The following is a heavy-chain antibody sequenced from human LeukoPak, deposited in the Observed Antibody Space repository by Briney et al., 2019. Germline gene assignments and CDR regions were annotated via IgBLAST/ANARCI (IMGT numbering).Heavy chain of an antibody. J-gene: IGHJ6*02. V-gene: IGHV3-21*01. CDR1: GFTFSSYS. Sequence: PGGSLRLSCAASGFTFSSYSMNWVRQAPGKGLEWVSSISSSSSYIYYADSVKGRFTISRDNAKNSLYLQMNSLRAEDTAVYYCARDRDYYDSSGYYYRHGGYYYYYGMDVWGQGTTVTVSS. D-gene: IGHD3-22*01. CDR2: ISSSSSYI. CDR3: ARDRDYYDSSGYYYRHGGYYYYYGMDV.